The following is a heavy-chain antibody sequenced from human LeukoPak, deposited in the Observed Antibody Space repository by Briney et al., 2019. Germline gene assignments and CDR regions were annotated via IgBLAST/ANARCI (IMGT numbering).Heavy chain of an antibody. Sequence: SETLSLTCAVSGGSISSSNWWSWVRQPPGKGLEWIGEIYHSGSTNYNPSLKSRVTISVDKSKNQFSLKLSSVTAADTALYYCARDLGTRYYDSSGTDAFDIWGQGTMVTVSS. D-gene: IGHD3-22*01. CDR1: GGSISSSNW. CDR2: IYHSGST. V-gene: IGHV4-4*02. CDR3: ARDLGTRYYDSSGTDAFDI. J-gene: IGHJ3*02.